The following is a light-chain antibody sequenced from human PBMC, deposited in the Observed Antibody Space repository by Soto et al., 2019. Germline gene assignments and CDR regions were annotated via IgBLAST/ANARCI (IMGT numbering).Light chain of an antibody. CDR2: DVS. Sequence: QSALTQPASVSGSPGQSITISCTGTSSDVGGYNYVSWYQQHPDKAPQLMIFDVSNRPSGISDRFSGSKSGNTASLTISGLQAEDEADYYCSSYTSTNTLVFCGGTKLTVL. J-gene: IGLJ2*01. CDR1: SSDVGGYNY. V-gene: IGLV2-14*03. CDR3: SSYTSTNTLV.